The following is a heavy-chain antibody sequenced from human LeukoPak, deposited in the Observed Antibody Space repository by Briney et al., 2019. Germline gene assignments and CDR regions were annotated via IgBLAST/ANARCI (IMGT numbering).Heavy chain of an antibody. Sequence: SETLSLTCTVSGGSITTSSYYWGWIRQPPGKGLEWIGFIYYSGSTYYNPSLKGRVTISVDTSKNQFSLKLSSVTAADTAVYYCARAFRARYFDPWGRGTLVTVSS. CDR3: ARAFRARYFDP. CDR2: IYYSGST. V-gene: IGHV4-39*01. D-gene: IGHD2/OR15-2a*01. J-gene: IGHJ2*01. CDR1: GGSITTSSYY.